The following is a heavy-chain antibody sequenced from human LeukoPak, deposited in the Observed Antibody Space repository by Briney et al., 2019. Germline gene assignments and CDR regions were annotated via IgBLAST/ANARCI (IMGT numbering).Heavy chain of an antibody. D-gene: IGHD3-16*01. V-gene: IGHV3-48*01. CDR3: AKDGGAYFDY. CDR1: GFTFSGHG. J-gene: IGHJ4*02. Sequence: GGSLRLSCAASGFTFSGHGMNWVRQAPGKGLEWLAYISHSSNTIYYADSVRGRFTITRDNSKKTLYLQMNSLRAEDTAVYYCAKDGGAYFDYWGQGTLVTVSS. CDR2: ISHSSNTI.